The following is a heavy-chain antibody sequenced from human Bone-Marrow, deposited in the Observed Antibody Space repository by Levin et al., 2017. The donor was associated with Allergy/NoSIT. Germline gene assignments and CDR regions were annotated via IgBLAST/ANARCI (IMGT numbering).Heavy chain of an antibody. CDR3: ARVGRDGYNRDAFDI. J-gene: IGHJ3*02. Sequence: SQTLSLTCTVSGGSVSSGSYYWSWIRQPPGKGLEWIGYIYYSGSTNYNPSLKSRVTISVDTSKNQFSLKLSSVTAADTAVYYCARVGRDGYNRDAFDIWGQGTMVTVSS. V-gene: IGHV4-61*01. CDR1: GGSVSSGSYY. D-gene: IGHD5-24*01. CDR2: IYYSGST.